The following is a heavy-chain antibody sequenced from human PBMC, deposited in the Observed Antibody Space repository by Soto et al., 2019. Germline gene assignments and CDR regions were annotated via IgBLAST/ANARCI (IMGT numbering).Heavy chain of an antibody. CDR1: GGSFSGYY. J-gene: IGHJ4*02. CDR2: INYTGST. D-gene: IGHD6-13*01. CDR3: ATISAVGTC. V-gene: IGHV4-34*01. Sequence: PSETLSLTCAVYGGSFSGYYWSWIRQPPGKGLEWIGGINYTGSTNYNPSLKSRVTISVDTSKNQFSLKLSSVTAADTAVYYCATISAVGTCWGQGTLVTVSS.